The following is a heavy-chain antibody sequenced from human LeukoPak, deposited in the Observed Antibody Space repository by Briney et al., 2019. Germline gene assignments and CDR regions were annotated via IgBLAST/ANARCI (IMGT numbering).Heavy chain of an antibody. Sequence: SETLSLTCSVSGGSISSYYLSWIRQPPGKGLEWIGYIYYSGSTNYNPSLKIRVTISVDTSKIQFSLKLRSVTAADTAVYYCARGDARGYSYGYFHFDYWGQGTLVIVSS. J-gene: IGHJ4*02. V-gene: IGHV4-59*01. CDR2: IYYSGST. D-gene: IGHD5-18*01. CDR1: GGSISSYY. CDR3: ARGDARGYSYGYFHFDY.